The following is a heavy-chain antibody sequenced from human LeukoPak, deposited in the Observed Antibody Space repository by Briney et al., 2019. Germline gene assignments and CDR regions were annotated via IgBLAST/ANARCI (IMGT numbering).Heavy chain of an antibody. D-gene: IGHD4-17*01. CDR1: GGSFSGYY. Sequence: SETLSLTCAVYGGSFSGYYWSWIRQPPGKGLEWIGEINHSGSTNYNPSLKSRVTMSVDTSKNQFSLKLSSVTAADTAVYYCARYSPDYGDYEGYFDYWGQGTLVTVSS. V-gene: IGHV4-34*01. CDR3: ARYSPDYGDYEGYFDY. J-gene: IGHJ4*02. CDR2: INHSGST.